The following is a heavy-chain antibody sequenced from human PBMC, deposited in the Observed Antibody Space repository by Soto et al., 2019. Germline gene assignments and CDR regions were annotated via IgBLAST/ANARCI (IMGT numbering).Heavy chain of an antibody. CDR1: GSSISSGSYY. D-gene: IGHD2-15*01. V-gene: IGHV4-31*03. CDR2: IYHSGST. J-gene: IGHJ4*02. Sequence: QVQLQESGPGLVKPSQTLSLTCTVSGSSISSGSYYWSWIRQHPGKGLEWIGYIYHSGSTYYNPSLKSRATISLATSKNQVSLKLSSVTAADTAVYYCARDYMAVVDWGQGTLVTVSS. CDR3: ARDYMAVVD.